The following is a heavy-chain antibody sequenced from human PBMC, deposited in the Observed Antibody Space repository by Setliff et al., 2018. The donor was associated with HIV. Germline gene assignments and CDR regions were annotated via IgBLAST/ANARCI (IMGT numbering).Heavy chain of an antibody. V-gene: IGHV4-61*01. CDR2: IYNSVTT. J-gene: IGHJ5*02. Sequence: SETLSLTCSVSGGSISDNKYYWSWIRQAPGKGLQWIGFIYNSVTTNYNPSLKSRATISLDTSKNQFSLKLTSVTAADTAVYYCARGGTSSNWFGPWGQGTLVTVS. CDR3: ARGGTSSNWFGP. D-gene: IGHD2-2*01. CDR1: GGSISDNKYY.